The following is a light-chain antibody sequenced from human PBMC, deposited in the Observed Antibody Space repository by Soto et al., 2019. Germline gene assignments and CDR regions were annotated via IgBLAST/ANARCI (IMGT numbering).Light chain of an antibody. CDR3: QHYDSYSCT. Sequence: DIQMTQSPSTLSASVGDRVTITCRASQSINSGLAWYQQKPGKAPKLLIYRASSLEGGVPSRFSGSGSGTEFTLTISSLQPDDFSTYYCQHYDSYSCTFGPGTKVDIK. CDR2: RAS. V-gene: IGKV1-5*03. CDR1: QSINSG. J-gene: IGKJ3*01.